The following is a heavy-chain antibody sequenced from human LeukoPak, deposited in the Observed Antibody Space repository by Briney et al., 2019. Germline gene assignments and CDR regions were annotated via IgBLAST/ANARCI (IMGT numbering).Heavy chain of an antibody. CDR3: ARGIGIYTYTYGWFDP. J-gene: IGHJ5*02. D-gene: IGHD5-18*01. CDR2: TYYRSKWYN. CDR1: GDSVSSNTAA. V-gene: IGHV6-1*01. Sequence: SQTLSLTCAISGDSVSSNTAAWTWIRQSPSRGLEWLGRTYYRSKWYNDYAVSVKSRITINPDTSKNQFSLQLNSVTPEDTAVYYCARGIGIYTYTYGWFDPWGQGTLVTVSS.